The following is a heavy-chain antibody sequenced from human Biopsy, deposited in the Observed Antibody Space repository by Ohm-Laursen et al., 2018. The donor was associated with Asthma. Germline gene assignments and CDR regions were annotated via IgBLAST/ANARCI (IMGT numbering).Heavy chain of an antibody. Sequence: SQTLSLTCPVSGGSINIGDYYWSWIRQHPVKGLEWIGYIYYSGSTYYNPSLKSRVSISLDTSKNQFSLSLTSVTAADTAVYYCVRGSSSWHHGPFHYYYGLDVWGQGTTATVSS. CDR3: VRGSSSWHHGPFHYYYGLDV. J-gene: IGHJ6*02. V-gene: IGHV4-31*03. CDR2: IYYSGST. CDR1: GGSINIGDYY. D-gene: IGHD6-13*01.